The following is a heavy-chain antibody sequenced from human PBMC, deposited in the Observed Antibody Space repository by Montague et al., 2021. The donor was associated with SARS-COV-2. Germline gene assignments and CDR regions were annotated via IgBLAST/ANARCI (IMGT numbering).Heavy chain of an antibody. V-gene: IGHV6-1*01. D-gene: IGHD1-26*01. CDR1: GDSDAGDRAA. J-gene: IGHJ4*02. Sequence: CAISGDSDAGDRAARSWDRQSSAIEPVRLGRTYHRPKWYNDYAVSVKSRITINPDTSKNQISLQLNSVTPEDTAVYYCARTSASSDYWGQGTLVTVSS. CDR2: TYHRPKWYN. CDR3: ARTSASSDY.